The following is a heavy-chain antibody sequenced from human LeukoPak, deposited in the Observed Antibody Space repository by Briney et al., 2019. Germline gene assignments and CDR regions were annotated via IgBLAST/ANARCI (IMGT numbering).Heavy chain of an antibody. CDR3: ARDRYDSSGYYY. CDR1: GYTFTGYY. J-gene: IGHJ4*02. V-gene: IGHV1-2*06. CDR2: NNPNSGGT. Sequence: GASVKVSCKASGYTFTGYYMHWVRQAPGQGLEWMGRNNPNSGGTNYAQKFQGRVTMTRDTSISTAYMELSRLRSDDTAVYYCARDRYDSSGYYYWGQGTLVTVSS. D-gene: IGHD3-22*01.